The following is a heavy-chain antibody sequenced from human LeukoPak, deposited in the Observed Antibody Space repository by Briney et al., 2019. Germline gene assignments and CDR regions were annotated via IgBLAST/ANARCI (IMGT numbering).Heavy chain of an antibody. CDR1: GVTFSRYA. D-gene: IGHD5-18*01. CDR3: VINLRGGYNYGHGDY. Sequence: PGGSLRLSCVASGVTFSRYAINWVRQAPGKGLEWVSAISATGRRTDYAGPVKGRFSISRDNSKNTLYLQMHSLRAEDTAVYYCVINLRGGYNYGHGDYWGQGTLVTVSS. V-gene: IGHV3-23*01. CDR2: ISATGRRT. J-gene: IGHJ4*02.